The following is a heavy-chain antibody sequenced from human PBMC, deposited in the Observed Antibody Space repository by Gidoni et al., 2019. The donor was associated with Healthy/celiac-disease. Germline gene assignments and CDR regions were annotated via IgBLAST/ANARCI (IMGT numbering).Heavy chain of an antibody. D-gene: IGHD5-12*01. Sequence: QVQLVESGGGVVQPGRSLRLSCAASGFTFSSYGMHWVRQAPGKGLEWVAVISYDGSNKYYADSVKGRFTISRDNSKNTLYLQMNSLRAEDTAVYYCAKDLREWPPMATIIPYYYGMDVWGQGTTVTVSS. CDR2: ISYDGSNK. V-gene: IGHV3-30*18. CDR3: AKDLREWPPMATIIPYYYGMDV. CDR1: GFTFSSYG. J-gene: IGHJ6*02.